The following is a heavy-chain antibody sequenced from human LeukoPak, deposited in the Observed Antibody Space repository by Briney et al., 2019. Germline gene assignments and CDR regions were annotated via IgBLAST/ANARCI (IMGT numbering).Heavy chain of an antibody. CDR3: ARGLPKAVFGMVIED. V-gene: IGHV1-2*04. D-gene: IGHD3-3*01. J-gene: IGHJ1*01. Sequence: ASVKVSCKASGYTFTGYYMHWVRQAPGQGLEWMGWINPNSGGTNYAQKFQGWVTMTRDTSISTAYMELSSLMSEDTAVYYCARGLPKAVFGMVIEDWGQGTLVTVSS. CDR2: INPNSGGT. CDR1: GYTFTGYY.